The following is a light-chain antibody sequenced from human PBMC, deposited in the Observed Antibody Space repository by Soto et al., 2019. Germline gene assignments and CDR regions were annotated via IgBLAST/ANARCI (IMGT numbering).Light chain of an antibody. Sequence: EIVMTQSPDTLSVSPGERATLSCRASQRISSNLAWYQQKPCQAPRLLIYGASTRATGVPARFSGSGSETDFTLTISNLQPEDVATYYCQKYDSAPFTFGPGTKVDFK. J-gene: IGKJ3*01. CDR3: QKYDSAPFT. CDR2: GAS. CDR1: QRISSN. V-gene: IGKV3D-15*01.